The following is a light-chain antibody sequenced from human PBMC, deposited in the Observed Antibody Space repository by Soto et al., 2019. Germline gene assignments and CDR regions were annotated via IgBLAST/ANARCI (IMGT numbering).Light chain of an antibody. J-gene: IGLJ1*01. CDR2: DVS. CDR1: SSDVGGYNY. Sequence: QSVLTQPASVSGSPGQSITISCIGTSSDVGGYNYVSWYQQHPGKAPKLMIYDVSNRPSGVSNRFSGSKSGNTASLTISGLQAEDEADYYCSSYISGSTPYVIGTGTKVTVL. CDR3: SSYISGSTPYV. V-gene: IGLV2-14*01.